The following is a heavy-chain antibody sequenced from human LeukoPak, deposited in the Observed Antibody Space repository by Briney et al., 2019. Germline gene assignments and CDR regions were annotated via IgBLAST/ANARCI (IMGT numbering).Heavy chain of an antibody. J-gene: IGHJ3*02. V-gene: IGHV3-23*01. Sequence: GGSLRLSCAVSGFTFSNYAMSWVRQAPGKGLEWVSSISGSGGTTYSADSVKGRFTISRDNSKNTVSLQMNSLRAEDTAAYYCAKDVAFGGVIPDHDAFDIWGQGTMVTVSS. D-gene: IGHD3-16*01. CDR1: GFTFSNYA. CDR2: ISGSGGTT. CDR3: AKDVAFGGVIPDHDAFDI.